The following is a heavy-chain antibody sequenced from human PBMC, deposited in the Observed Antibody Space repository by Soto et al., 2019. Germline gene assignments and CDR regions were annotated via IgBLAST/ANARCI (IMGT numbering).Heavy chain of an antibody. J-gene: IGHJ6*02. D-gene: IGHD1-26*01. CDR2: IIPILGIA. Sequence: SVKVSCKASGGTFSSYTISWVRQAPGQGLEWMGRIIPILGIANYAQKFQGRVTITADKSTSTAYMELSSLRSEDTAVYYCATSFLAWERSYYYGMDVWGQGTTVTVSS. CDR1: GGTFSSYT. V-gene: IGHV1-69*02. CDR3: ATSFLAWERSYYYGMDV.